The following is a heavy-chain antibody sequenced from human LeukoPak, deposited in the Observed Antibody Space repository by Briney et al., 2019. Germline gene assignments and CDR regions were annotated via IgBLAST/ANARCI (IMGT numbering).Heavy chain of an antibody. CDR3: ARDSRITIFGVVTDKYYYYMDV. D-gene: IGHD3-3*01. Sequence: ASVKVSCKASGGTFSSYAISWVRRAPGQGLEWMGGIIPIFGTANYAQKFQGRVTITTDESTSTAYMELSSLRSEDTAVYYCARDSRITIFGVVTDKYYYYMDVWGKGTTVTVSS. CDR2: IIPIFGTA. V-gene: IGHV1-69*05. CDR1: GGTFSSYA. J-gene: IGHJ6*03.